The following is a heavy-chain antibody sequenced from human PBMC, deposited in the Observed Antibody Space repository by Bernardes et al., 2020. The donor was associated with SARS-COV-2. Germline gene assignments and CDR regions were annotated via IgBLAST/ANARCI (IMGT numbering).Heavy chain of an antibody. CDR3: VRGDFWGGVRYGMDV. CDR1: GYTFIDYD. Sequence: ASVKVSCKTSGYTFIDYDIHWVRQAPGHIFEWMGRIMLNNGDTNFARKFQGRVTMTRDTSINTAYMELRSLRPDDTAVYFCVRGDFWGGVRYGMDVWGQGSTIIVYS. CDR2: IMLNNGDT. V-gene: IGHV1-2*06. J-gene: IGHJ6*02. D-gene: IGHD3-3*01.